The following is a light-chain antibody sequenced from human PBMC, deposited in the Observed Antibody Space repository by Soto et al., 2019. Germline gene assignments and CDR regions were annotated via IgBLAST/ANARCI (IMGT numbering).Light chain of an antibody. CDR3: QQDDYVPLT. Sequence: DIQMTQSPPSLSASVGDSVTITCQATQNIRNYLNWYQHKPGRAPKLLIYDGSSLQTGVPSRFSGSGSGTDFTLIITDRQSEDAATYYCQQDDYVPLTFGWGTKVEI. CDR2: DGS. V-gene: IGKV1-33*01. CDR1: QNIRNY. J-gene: IGKJ4*01.